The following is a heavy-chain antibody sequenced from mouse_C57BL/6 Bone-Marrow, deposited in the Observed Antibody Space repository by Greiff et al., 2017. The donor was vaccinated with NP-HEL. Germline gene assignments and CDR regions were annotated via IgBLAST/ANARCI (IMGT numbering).Heavy chain of an antibody. CDR3: ARGDDDGSYYAMDY. Sequence: VQLQQPGAELVKPGASVKLSCKASGYTFTSYWMHWVKQRSGRGLEWIGRIDPNSGGTKYNEKFKSKATLTVDKPSSTAYMQLSSLTSEDSAVYYCARGDDDGSYYAMDYWGQGTSVTVSS. D-gene: IGHD2-3*01. CDR1: GYTFTSYW. CDR2: IDPNSGGT. V-gene: IGHV1-72*01. J-gene: IGHJ4*01.